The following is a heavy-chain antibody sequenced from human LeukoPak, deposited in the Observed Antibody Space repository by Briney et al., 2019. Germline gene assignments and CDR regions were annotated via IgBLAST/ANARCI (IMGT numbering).Heavy chain of an antibody. D-gene: IGHD2-2*01. CDR1: GASISSYY. CDR3: ARAQPKGGWFDP. V-gene: IGHV4-59*12. J-gene: IGHJ5*02. Sequence: SETLSLTCTVSGASISSYYWSWIRQPPGKGLEWIGYIFHSGSTNYNPSLKSRVTISVDTSKNQLSLKLSSVTAADTAVYYCARAQPKGGWFDPWGQGTLVTVSS. CDR2: IFHSGST.